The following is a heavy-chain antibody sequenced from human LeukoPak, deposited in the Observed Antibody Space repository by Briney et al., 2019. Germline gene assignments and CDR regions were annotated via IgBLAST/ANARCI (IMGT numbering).Heavy chain of an antibody. CDR3: VRDRVRCSTGRTDDASDI. D-gene: IGHD2-2*01. Sequence: PGGSLRLSCTASGFIFSNFCMHWVRQAPGKGLVWVSRINSDGSDTSYADSVKGRLTISRDNAKNTLYLQMNSLRAEDTTVYYCVRDRVRCSTGRTDDASDIWGQGTMVIVSS. CDR1: GFIFSNFC. CDR2: INSDGSDT. V-gene: IGHV3-74*01. J-gene: IGHJ3*02.